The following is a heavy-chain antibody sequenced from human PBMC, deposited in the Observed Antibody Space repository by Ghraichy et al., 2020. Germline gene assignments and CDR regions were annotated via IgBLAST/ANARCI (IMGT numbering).Heavy chain of an antibody. J-gene: IGHJ4*02. Sequence: GGSLRLSCAASGFTFSSHSMTWVRQAPGKGLEWVSSISGDSTYIYHADSVKGRFTISRDNAKSSLYLQMNSLRTEDTAVYYCVRRVGLGSTYPDYWGQGTLVTVSS. CDR2: ISGDSTYI. D-gene: IGHD1-26*01. CDR3: VRRVGLGSTYPDY. V-gene: IGHV3-21*01. CDR1: GFTFSSHS.